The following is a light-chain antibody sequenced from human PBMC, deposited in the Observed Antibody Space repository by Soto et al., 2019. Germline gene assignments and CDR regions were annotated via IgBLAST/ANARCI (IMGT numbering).Light chain of an antibody. Sequence: EIVLTQSPGTLSLSPGERATLSCRASQSVSSSSLAWYQQKPGQAPRLLIYGASSRATGIPDRFSGSGSGTDFTLTISRLEPEDFAVYYCQQYGSSPLCTFGQGTKLEIK. CDR1: QSVSSSS. CDR3: QQYGSSPLCT. V-gene: IGKV3-20*01. CDR2: GAS. J-gene: IGKJ2*02.